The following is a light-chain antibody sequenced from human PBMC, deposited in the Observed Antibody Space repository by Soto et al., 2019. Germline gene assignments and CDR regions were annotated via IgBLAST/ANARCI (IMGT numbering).Light chain of an antibody. J-gene: IGKJ3*01. CDR2: DAS. CDR1: QSVSSY. Sequence: EIVLTQSPATLYLSPGERATLSCRASQSVSSYLAWYQQKPGQAPRLLIYDASNRATGIPARFSGSGSGTDFTLTISSLEPEDFAVYYCQQRSNWLGTFGPGTKVDIK. V-gene: IGKV3-11*01. CDR3: QQRSNWLGT.